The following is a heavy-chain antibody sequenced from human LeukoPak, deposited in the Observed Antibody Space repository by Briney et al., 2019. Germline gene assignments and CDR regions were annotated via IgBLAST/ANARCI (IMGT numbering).Heavy chain of an antibody. D-gene: IGHD2-15*01. J-gene: IGHJ1*01. V-gene: IGHV3-74*01. CDR1: GFTFSSYW. CDR2: INSDGSST. CDR3: ASGCCSGGSCYLEYFQH. Sequence: GGSLRLSCAASGFTFSSYWMHWVRQAPGKGLVWVSRINSDGSSTSYADSVKGRFTISRDNAKNTLYLQMNSLRAEDTAVYYCASGCCSGGSCYLEYFQHWGQGTLVTVSS.